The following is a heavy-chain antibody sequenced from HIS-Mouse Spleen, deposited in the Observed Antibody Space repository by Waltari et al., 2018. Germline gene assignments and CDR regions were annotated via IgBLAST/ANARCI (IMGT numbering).Heavy chain of an antibody. CDR2: IYYSGRT. CDR1: GCSISSSSYY. D-gene: IGHD6-13*01. Sequence: QLQLQESGPGLVKPSETLSLTCTVSGCSISSSSYYWGWIRQPPGKGLESIGGIYYSGRTYYNPSRKSRVTISVDTSKNQFSLKLSSVTAADTAVYYCAREIPYSSSWYDWYFDLWGRGTLVTVSS. V-gene: IGHV4-39*07. J-gene: IGHJ2*01. CDR3: AREIPYSSSWYDWYFDL.